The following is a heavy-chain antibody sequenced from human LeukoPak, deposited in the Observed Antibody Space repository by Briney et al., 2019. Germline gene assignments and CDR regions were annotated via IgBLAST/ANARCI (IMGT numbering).Heavy chain of an antibody. CDR3: ARGLYSSGWYSFFDY. D-gene: IGHD6-19*01. J-gene: IGHJ4*02. Sequence: TSETLSLTCTVPGGSISSSSYYWGWIRQPPGKGLEWIGSIYYSGSTYYNPSLKSRVTISVDTSKNQFSLKLSSVTAADTAVYYCARGLYSSGWYSFFDYWGQGTLVTVSS. CDR2: IYYSGST. V-gene: IGHV4-39*01. CDR1: GGSISSSSYY.